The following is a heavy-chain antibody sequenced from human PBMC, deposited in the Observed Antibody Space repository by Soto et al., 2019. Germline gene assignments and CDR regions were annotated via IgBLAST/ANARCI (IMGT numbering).Heavy chain of an antibody. CDR2: ISSSGSTI. Sequence: EVQLVESGGGSVQPGGSLRLSCAASGFTFSSYEMNWVRQAPGKGLEWVSYISSSGSTIYYADSVKGRFTISRDNAKNSLYLQMNSLRAEDTAVYYCARDGGGRLGGEYYYYGMDVWGQGTTVTVSS. CDR1: GFTFSSYE. V-gene: IGHV3-48*03. D-gene: IGHD1-26*01. J-gene: IGHJ6*02. CDR3: ARDGGGRLGGEYYYYGMDV.